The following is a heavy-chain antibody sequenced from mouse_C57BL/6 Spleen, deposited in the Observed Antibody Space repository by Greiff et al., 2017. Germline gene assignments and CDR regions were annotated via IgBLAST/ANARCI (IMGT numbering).Heavy chain of an antibody. V-gene: IGHV1-18*01. Sequence: EVKLQESGPELVKPGASVKIPCKASGYTFTDYNMDWVKQSHGKSLEWIGDINPNNGGTIYNQKFKGKATLTVDNSSSTAYLELRSLTSEDTAVYYCARSDQGWDFDVWGTGTTVTVSS. CDR2: INPNNGGT. CDR1: GYTFTDYN. CDR3: ARSDQGWDFDV. J-gene: IGHJ1*03.